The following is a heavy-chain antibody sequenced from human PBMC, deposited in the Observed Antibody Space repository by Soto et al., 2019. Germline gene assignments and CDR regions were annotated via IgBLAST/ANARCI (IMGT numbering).Heavy chain of an antibody. Sequence: QVQLVQFGAEVKNPGASVKVSCKASGYTFTSYGISWVRQAPGQGLEWMGWIITYNGNTKYAQKLQGRVTITTDTSTNTADMELRSLTSDDTAVYYCAREPNYLDYWGQGNLVTVSS. CDR3: AREPNYLDY. J-gene: IGHJ4*02. CDR2: IITYNGNT. V-gene: IGHV1-18*01. CDR1: GYTFTSYG.